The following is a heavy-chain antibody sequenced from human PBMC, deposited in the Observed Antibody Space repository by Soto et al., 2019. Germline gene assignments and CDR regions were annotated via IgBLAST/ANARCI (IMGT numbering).Heavy chain of an antibody. J-gene: IGHJ4*02. D-gene: IGHD4-17*01. CDR1: GFTFSSYS. Sequence: GGSLRLSCAASGFTFSSYSMNWVRQAPGKGLEWVSYISSSSSTIYYADSVKGRFTISRDNAKNSLYLQMNSLRAEDTAVYYCARVPWRPLTTVTTDFDYWGQGTLVTVSS. CDR3: ARVPWRPLTTVTTDFDY. V-gene: IGHV3-48*01. CDR2: ISSSSSTI.